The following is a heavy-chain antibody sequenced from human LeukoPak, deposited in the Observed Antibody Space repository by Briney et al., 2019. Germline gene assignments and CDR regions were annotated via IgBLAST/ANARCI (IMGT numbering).Heavy chain of an antibody. CDR1: GYTLTELS. V-gene: IGHV1-24*01. CDR3: ATDPSVVVTATNNAFDI. D-gene: IGHD2-21*02. Sequence: ASVKVSCKVSGYTLTELSMHWVRQAPGKGLEWMGGFDPEDGETIYAQKFQGRVTMTEDTSTDTAYMELSSLRSEDTAVYYCATDPSVVVTATNNAFDIWGQGTMVTVSS. CDR2: FDPEDGET. J-gene: IGHJ3*02.